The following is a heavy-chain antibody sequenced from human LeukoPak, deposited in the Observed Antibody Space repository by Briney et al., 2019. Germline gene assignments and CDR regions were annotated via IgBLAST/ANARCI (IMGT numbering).Heavy chain of an antibody. D-gene: IGHD2-2*01. J-gene: IGHJ6*02. V-gene: IGHV1-2*02. Sequence: ASVKVSCKASGYTFTGYYMHWVRQAPGQGLEWMGWINPNSGGTNYAQKFQGRVTMTRDTSISTAYMELSRLRSDDTAVYYCASSVISEYCSSTSCYGRDYCYYGMDVWGQGTTVTVSS. CDR1: GYTFTGYY. CDR2: INPNSGGT. CDR3: ASSVISEYCSSTSCYGRDYCYYGMDV.